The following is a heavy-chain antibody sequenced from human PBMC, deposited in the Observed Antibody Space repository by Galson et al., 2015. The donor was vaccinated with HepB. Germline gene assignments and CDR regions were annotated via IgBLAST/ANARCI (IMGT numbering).Heavy chain of an antibody. Sequence: TLSLTCTVSGGSISSYHWSWIRQPPGKGLEWIGYIYYSGSTNYNPSLKSRVTISVDTSKNQFSLKLSSVTAADTAVYYCARHMVTAGAVAGLKIYYYYGMDVWGQGTTVTVSS. CDR1: GGSISSYH. V-gene: IGHV4-59*08. CDR3: ARHMVTAGAVAGLKIYYYYGMDV. D-gene: IGHD6-19*01. J-gene: IGHJ6*02. CDR2: IYYSGST.